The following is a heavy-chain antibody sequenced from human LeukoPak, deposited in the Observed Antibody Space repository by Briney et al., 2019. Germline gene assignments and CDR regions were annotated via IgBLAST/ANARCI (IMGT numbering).Heavy chain of an antibody. J-gene: IGHJ5*02. CDR3: ARQIKPSSGWYLNWFDP. V-gene: IGHV4-39*01. Sequence: SETLSLTCTVSGGSISSSSHYWGWIRQPPGKGLEWIGSIYYSGSTYYNPSLKSRVTISVDTSKNQFSLKLSSVTAADTAVYYCARQIKPSSGWYLNWFDPWGQGTLVTVSS. CDR1: GGSISSSSHY. CDR2: IYYSGST. D-gene: IGHD6-19*01.